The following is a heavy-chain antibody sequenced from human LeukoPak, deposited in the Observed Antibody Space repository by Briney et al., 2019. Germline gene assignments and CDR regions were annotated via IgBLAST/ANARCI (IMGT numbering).Heavy chain of an antibody. J-gene: IGHJ4*02. CDR3: ARGYDFWSGYYDFDY. CDR2: INPNSGGT. D-gene: IGHD3-3*01. CDR1: GYTFTGYY. Sequence: ASVKVSCKASGYTFTGYYMHWVRQAPGQGLEWMGWINPNSGGTNYAQKFQGRVTMTRDTSISTAYMELSRLRSDDTAVYYCARGYDFWSGYYDFDYWGQGTLVTVSS. V-gene: IGHV1-2*02.